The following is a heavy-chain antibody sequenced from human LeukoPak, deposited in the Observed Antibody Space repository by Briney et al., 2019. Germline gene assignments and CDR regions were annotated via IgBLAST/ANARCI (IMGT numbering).Heavy chain of an antibody. Sequence: NPSETLSLTCTVSGGSISSYYWSWIRQPPGKGLEWIGYIYYSGSTNYNPSLKSRVTISVDTSKNQFSLKLSSVTAAGTAVYYCXXXXXXXXXGYGWFDPWGQGTLVTVSS. V-gene: IGHV4-59*01. CDR3: XXXXXXXXXGYGWFDP. D-gene: IGHD5-18*01. CDR2: IYYSGST. J-gene: IGHJ5*02. CDR1: GGSISSYY.